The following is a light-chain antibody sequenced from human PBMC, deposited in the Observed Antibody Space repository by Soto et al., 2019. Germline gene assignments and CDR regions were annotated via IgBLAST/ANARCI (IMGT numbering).Light chain of an antibody. J-gene: IGKJ1*01. V-gene: IGKV1-39*01. CDR1: QSISSY. CDR2: GAS. CDR3: QQSDSTPLA. Sequence: DIPMTQSPSSLSASVGDRVTITCRASQSISSYLNWYQQKPGKAPNVLIYGASTLQSGVPSRFSGSGSGTDFNLTISSLQPEDFATNYCQQSDSTPLAFGQGTKVEIK.